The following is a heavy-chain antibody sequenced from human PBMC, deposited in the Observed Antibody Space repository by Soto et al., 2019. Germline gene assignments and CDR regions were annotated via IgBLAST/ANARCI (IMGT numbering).Heavy chain of an antibody. CDR2: ISGSGGST. Sequence: PGGSLRLSCAVSGFNCHSHAMHWVRQAPGKGLEWVSAISGSGGSTYYADSVKGRFTISRDNSKNTLYLQMNSLRAEDTAVYYCAKDLLLWSGELFTFDSRGQGPLVTVS. CDR3: AKDLLLWSGELFTFDS. D-gene: IGHD3-10*01. J-gene: IGHJ4*02. V-gene: IGHV3-23*01. CDR1: GFNCHSHA.